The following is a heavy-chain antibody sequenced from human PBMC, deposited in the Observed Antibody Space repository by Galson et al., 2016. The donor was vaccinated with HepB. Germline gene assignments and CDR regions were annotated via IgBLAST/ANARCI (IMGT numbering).Heavy chain of an antibody. D-gene: IGHD5-18*01. J-gene: IGHJ6*02. Sequence: LRLSCAASGFTFSSYEMNWVRQAPGKGLEWVSYISSSGSTIYYADSVKGRFTISRDNAKNSLYLQMNSLRAEDTAVYYCAREYSYGYYYFYGVDVWGQGTAVTVS. CDR2: ISSSGSTI. CDR1: GFTFSSYE. V-gene: IGHV3-48*03. CDR3: AREYSYGYYYFYGVDV.